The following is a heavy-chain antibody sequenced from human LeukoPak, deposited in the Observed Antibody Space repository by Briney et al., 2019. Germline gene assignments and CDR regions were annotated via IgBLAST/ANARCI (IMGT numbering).Heavy chain of an antibody. CDR3: ARDTLYGDYDDYYYYYMDV. Sequence: PSETLSLTCTVSGGSISSYYWSWIRQPPGKGLEWIGYIYYSGSTNYNPSLKSRVTISVDTSKDQFSLKLSSVTAADTAVYYCARDTLYGDYDDYYYYYMDVWGKGTTVTVSS. CDR2: IYYSGST. CDR1: GGSISSYY. D-gene: IGHD4-17*01. J-gene: IGHJ6*03. V-gene: IGHV4-59*01.